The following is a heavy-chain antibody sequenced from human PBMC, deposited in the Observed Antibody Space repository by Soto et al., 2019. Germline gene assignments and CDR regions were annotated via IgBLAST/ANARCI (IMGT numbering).Heavy chain of an antibody. Sequence: PGGSLRLSCTASGFTFSNFAMNWVRQAPGKGLEWVSLISSGGESTYYADSVQGRFTISRDNSKNTLYLQINSLGAEDTAVYFCASGPPTVGSIHLVFDCWGQGTLVTVSS. CDR1: GFTFSNFA. D-gene: IGHD1-26*01. CDR3: ASGPPTVGSIHLVFDC. J-gene: IGHJ4*02. V-gene: IGHV3-23*01. CDR2: ISSGGEST.